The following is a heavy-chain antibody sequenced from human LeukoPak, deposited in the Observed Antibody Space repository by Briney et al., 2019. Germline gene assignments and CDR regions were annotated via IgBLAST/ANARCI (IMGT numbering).Heavy chain of an antibody. CDR3: ARGGESSGYDYADY. CDR2: IFSGGST. V-gene: IGHV3-66*01. CDR1: GFTFSSYD. D-gene: IGHD3-22*01. Sequence: GGSLRLSCAVSGFTFSSYDMSWVRQAPGKGLEWVSVIFSGGSTYYEDSVKGRFTISRDDSKNTVYLQMNSQRAEDTSVYFCARGGESSGYDYADYWGQGTLVTVSS. J-gene: IGHJ4*02.